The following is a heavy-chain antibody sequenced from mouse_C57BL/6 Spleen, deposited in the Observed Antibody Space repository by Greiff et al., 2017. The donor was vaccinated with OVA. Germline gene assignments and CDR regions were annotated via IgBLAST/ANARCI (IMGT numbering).Heavy chain of an antibody. J-gene: IGHJ4*01. CDR2: INPGSGGT. CDR3: ASSTVVATRAMDY. CDR1: GYAFTNYL. Sequence: QVQLKESGAELVRPGTSVKVSCKASGYAFTNYLIEWVKQRPGQGLEWIGVINPGSGGTNYNEKFKGKATLTADKSSSTAYMQLSSLTSEDSAVYFCASSTVVATRAMDYWGQGTSVTVSS. V-gene: IGHV1-54*01. D-gene: IGHD1-1*01.